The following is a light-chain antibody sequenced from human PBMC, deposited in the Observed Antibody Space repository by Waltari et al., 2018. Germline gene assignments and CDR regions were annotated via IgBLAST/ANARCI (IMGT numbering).Light chain of an antibody. Sequence: DIQMTQSPSSLSASVGDRVTLTCRASQSSSSYLNWYQQKLGKAPKLLIYAASSLQSGVPSRFSGSGSGTDFTLTISSLQPEDFATYYCQQSYSTPLTFGGGTKVEIK. J-gene: IGKJ4*01. V-gene: IGKV1-39*01. CDR2: AAS. CDR1: QSSSSY. CDR3: QQSYSTPLT.